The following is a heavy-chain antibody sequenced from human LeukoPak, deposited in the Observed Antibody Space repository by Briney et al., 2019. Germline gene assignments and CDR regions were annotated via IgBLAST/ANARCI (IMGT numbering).Heavy chain of an antibody. D-gene: IGHD3-10*01. J-gene: IGHJ6*03. V-gene: IGHV4-4*07. CDR1: GGSISSYY. CDR2: IYTSGST. Sequence: SETLSLTCTVSGGSISSYYWSWIRQPAGKGLEWIGRIYTSGSTNYNPSLKSRVTMSVDTSKNQFSLKLSSVTAADTAVYYCARVWYYYGSGSGYYYYMDVWGKGTTVTISS. CDR3: ARVWYYYGSGSGYYYYMDV.